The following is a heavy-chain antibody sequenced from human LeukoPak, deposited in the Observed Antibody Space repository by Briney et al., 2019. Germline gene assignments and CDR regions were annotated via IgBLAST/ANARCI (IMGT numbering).Heavy chain of an antibody. CDR1: GGTFSSYA. V-gene: IGHV1-69*13. CDR3: ARVDYYDSSFDY. Sequence: EASVKVSCKASGGTFSSYAISWVRQAPGQGLEWMGGIIPIFGTANYAQRFQGRVTITADESTSTAYMELSSLRSEDTAVYYCARVDYYDSSFDYWGQGTLVTVSS. D-gene: IGHD3-22*01. J-gene: IGHJ4*02. CDR2: IIPIFGTA.